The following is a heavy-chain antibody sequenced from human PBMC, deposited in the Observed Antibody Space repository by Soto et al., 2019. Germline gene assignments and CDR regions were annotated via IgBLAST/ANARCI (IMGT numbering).Heavy chain of an antibody. CDR3: VRYSRSVGGSYRPDY. V-gene: IGHV3-74*01. CDR2: INSDGSIT. J-gene: IGHJ4*02. D-gene: IGHD3-16*02. CDR1: GFTFSSYW. Sequence: QPGGSLRLSCAASGFTFSSYWMHWVRQVPEKGLVWVSRINSDGSITNYADAVKGRFTISRDNVKNTLYLQMNSLRAEDTAVYYCVRYSRSVGGSYRPDYWGQGTLVTV.